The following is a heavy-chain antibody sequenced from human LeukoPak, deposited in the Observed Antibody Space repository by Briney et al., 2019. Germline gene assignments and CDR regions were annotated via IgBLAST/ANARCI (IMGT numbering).Heavy chain of an antibody. J-gene: IGHJ4*02. Sequence: PGGSLRLSCAASGFTFSSYWMSWVRQAPGKGLEWAANIKQDGSEKYYVDSVKGRFTISRDNAKNSLYLQMNSLRAEDTAVYYCARASSDYDILTGQYYFDYWGQGTLVTVSS. V-gene: IGHV3-7*03. CDR2: IKQDGSEK. D-gene: IGHD3-9*01. CDR1: GFTFSSYW. CDR3: ARASSDYDILTGQYYFDY.